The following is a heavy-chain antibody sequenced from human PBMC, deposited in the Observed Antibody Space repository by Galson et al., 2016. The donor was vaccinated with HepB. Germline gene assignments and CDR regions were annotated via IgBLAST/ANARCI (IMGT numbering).Heavy chain of an antibody. D-gene: IGHD2-2*01. CDR1: EYTFNRYY. J-gene: IGHJ4*02. V-gene: IGHV1-46*02. Sequence: QSGAEVKKPGESLKVSCKASEYTFNRYYIHWVRQAPGQGLEWMGMINLSAGSIRYAQEIQGRVTMTRNTSTTTVYMELSSLKSEDTAVYYCASGQLPPTNYYFAYWGQGALVTVSS. CDR3: ASGQLPPTNYYFAY. CDR2: INLSAGSI.